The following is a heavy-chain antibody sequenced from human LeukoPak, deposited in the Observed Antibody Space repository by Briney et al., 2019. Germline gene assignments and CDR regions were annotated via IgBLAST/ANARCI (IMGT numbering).Heavy chain of an antibody. J-gene: IGHJ4*02. D-gene: IGHD3-16*01. CDR2: IYTSGIT. CDR1: GGSISSYY. V-gene: IGHV4-4*07. CDR3: ARVGDYALKD. Sequence: KPSETLSLTCTVSGGSISSYYWSWIRQPPGKGLEWIGRIYTSGITNYNPSLKSRVTMSVDTSKNQCTLKLSSVTAADTAVYYCARVGDYALKDWGQGTLVTVSS.